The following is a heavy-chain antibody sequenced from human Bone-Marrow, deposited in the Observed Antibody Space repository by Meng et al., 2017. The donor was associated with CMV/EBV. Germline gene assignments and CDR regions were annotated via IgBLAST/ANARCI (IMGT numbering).Heavy chain of an antibody. D-gene: IGHD1-1*01. V-gene: IGHV5-51*01. CDR3: ARHAIYNDYYYGMDV. J-gene: IGHJ6*02. CDR1: GYSFTSYW. CDR2: IYPGDSDT. Sequence: KVSCKGSGYSFTSYWIGWVRQMPGKGLEWMGIIYPGDSDTRYSPSFQGQVTISADKSISTAYLQWSSLKASDTAMYYCARHAIYNDYYYGMDVWGQGNTVNV.